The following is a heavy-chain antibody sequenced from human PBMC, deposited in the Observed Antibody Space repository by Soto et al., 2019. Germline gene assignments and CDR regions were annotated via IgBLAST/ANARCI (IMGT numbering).Heavy chain of an antibody. D-gene: IGHD1-1*01. Sequence: QVQLVESGGGVVQPGRSLRLSCAASGFSFSSYSMHWVRQAPGKGLEWVAVVSFDGSNKYYTNSVKDRFTVSRDNSKNTMYVQMNSLEPEDTAVYYCGRDRRFGNGYNLGFDSWGQGTLVTVSS. J-gene: IGHJ4*02. CDR3: GRDRRFGNGYNLGFDS. V-gene: IGHV3-30-3*01. CDR2: VSFDGSNK. CDR1: GFSFSSYS.